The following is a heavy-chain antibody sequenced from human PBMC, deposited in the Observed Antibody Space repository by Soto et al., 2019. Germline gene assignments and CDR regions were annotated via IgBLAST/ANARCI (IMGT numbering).Heavy chain of an antibody. D-gene: IGHD3-3*01. Sequence: SETLSLTCAVSGGSISSGGYSWSWIRQPPGKGLEWIGYIYHSGSAYYNPSLKSRVTISVDRSKNQFSLKLSSVTAADTAVYYCARIRFLEWLVDAFDIWGQGTMVTVSS. CDR3: ARIRFLEWLVDAFDI. J-gene: IGHJ3*02. CDR2: IYHSGSA. V-gene: IGHV4-30-2*02. CDR1: GGSISSGGYS.